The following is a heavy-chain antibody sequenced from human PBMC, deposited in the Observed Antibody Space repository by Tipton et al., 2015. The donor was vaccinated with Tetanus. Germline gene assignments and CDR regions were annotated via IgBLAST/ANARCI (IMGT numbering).Heavy chain of an antibody. D-gene: IGHD2-15*01. J-gene: IGHJ4*02. CDR3: AREADCSGGSCFSWDFDN. Sequence: SLRLSCAASGFIFSSYGIHWVRQAPGKGLEWVAVSWYDGTDKYYADSVKGRFTISRDNSKNPLYLQMNSLRAEDTAVYYCAREADCSGGSCFSWDFDNWGQGTQVSVSS. V-gene: IGHV3-33*01. CDR2: SWYDGTDK. CDR1: GFIFSSYG.